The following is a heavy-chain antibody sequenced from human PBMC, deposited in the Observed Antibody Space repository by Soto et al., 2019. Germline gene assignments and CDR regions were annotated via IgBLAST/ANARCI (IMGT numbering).Heavy chain of an antibody. CDR2: IIPIFGTA. V-gene: IGHV1-69*12. J-gene: IGHJ1*01. CDR3: ARSRTAAGTPGLEYFQH. CDR1: GGTFSSYA. Sequence: QVQLVQSGAEVKKPGSSVKVSCKASGGTFSSYAISWVRQAPGQGLEWMGGIIPIFGTANYAQKFQGRVTITADESTSTAYMELSSLRSEDTAVYYCARSRTAAGTPGLEYFQHWGQGTLVTVSS. D-gene: IGHD6-13*01.